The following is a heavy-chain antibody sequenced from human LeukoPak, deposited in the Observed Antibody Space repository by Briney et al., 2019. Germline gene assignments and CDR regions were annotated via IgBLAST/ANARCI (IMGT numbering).Heavy chain of an antibody. Sequence: PGGSLRLSCAASGFTAKSNYMSWVRQAPGKGLEWVSVIYGGGSTFYADSVKGRFTISRDNSKNTVDLQMSSLRAEDTAVYYCARALEVYGMDVWGQGTTVTVSS. CDR3: ARALEVYGMDV. CDR2: IYGGGST. J-gene: IGHJ6*02. V-gene: IGHV3-66*01. D-gene: IGHD3-3*01. CDR1: GFTAKSNY.